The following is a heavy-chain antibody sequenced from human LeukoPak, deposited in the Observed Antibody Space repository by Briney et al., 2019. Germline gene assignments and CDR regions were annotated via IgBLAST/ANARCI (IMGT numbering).Heavy chain of an antibody. D-gene: IGHD1-26*01. CDR3: ARPEQIVGAHY. CDR2: IYPGDSNT. J-gene: IGHJ4*02. Sequence: GESLKISCTGSGYSFTSYWIGWVRQMPGKGLEWMGIIYPGDSNTKYSPSFQGQVTISADKSISTAYLQWSSLKASDTAMYYCARPEQIVGAHYWGQGTLVTVSS. V-gene: IGHV5-51*01. CDR1: GYSFTSYW.